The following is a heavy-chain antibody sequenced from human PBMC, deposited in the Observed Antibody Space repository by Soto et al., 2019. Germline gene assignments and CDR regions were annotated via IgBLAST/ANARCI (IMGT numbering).Heavy chain of an antibody. D-gene: IGHD5-12*01. CDR3: ATGSFTSTGGRIGYHCNAMDV. CDR2: IIPIFGPA. J-gene: IGHJ6*01. Sequence: QVQLVQSGAEVKKPGSSVKVSCKSSGGTFSSHSINWVRQAPGQGLEWMGGIIPIFGPANFAKKFQGRVTITADESTTTAYMELSSLTSEDTAVYYCATGSFTSTGGRIGYHCNAMDVW. V-gene: IGHV1-69*01. CDR1: GGTFSSHS.